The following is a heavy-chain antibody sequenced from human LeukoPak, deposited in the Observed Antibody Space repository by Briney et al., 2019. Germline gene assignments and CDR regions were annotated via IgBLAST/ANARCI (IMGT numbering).Heavy chain of an antibody. CDR1: GYTFTGYY. D-gene: IGHD6-13*01. CDR2: INPSSGGT. CDR3: AGIAAADLPDY. Sequence: ASVKVSCKASGYTFTGYYMHWVRQGPGQGLEWMGWINPSSGGTNYAQKFQGRVTMTRDTSISTAYMELSRLRSDDTAVYYCAGIAAADLPDYWGQGTLVTVSS. J-gene: IGHJ4*02. V-gene: IGHV1-2*02.